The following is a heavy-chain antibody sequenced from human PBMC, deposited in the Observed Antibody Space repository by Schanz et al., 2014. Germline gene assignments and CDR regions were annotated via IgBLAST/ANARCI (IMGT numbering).Heavy chain of an antibody. CDR2: IIPLLNIA. Sequence: QLQLVQSGAEVKKPGSSVKVSCKLSGGTFSSYTIRWMRQAPGQGLEWMGKIIPLLNIATYAQRIQGRVSTTADTSTLTAFIELSSLASDDTTVHHSAMGRGFYDYWGQGTLVTVAS. J-gene: IGHJ4*02. V-gene: IGHV1-69*02. D-gene: IGHD3-10*01. CDR1: GGTFSSYT. CDR3: AMGRGFYDY.